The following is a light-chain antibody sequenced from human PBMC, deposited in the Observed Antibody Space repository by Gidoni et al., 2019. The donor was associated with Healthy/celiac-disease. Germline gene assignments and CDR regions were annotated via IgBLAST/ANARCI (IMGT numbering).Light chain of an antibody. CDR2: DAS. J-gene: IGKJ2*01. CDR3: QQRSNWLYT. V-gene: IGKV3-11*01. Sequence: EIVLTQSPATLSLSPGERATRSCRASQSVSSYLAWYQQKPGQAPRLLIYDASNRATGIPARFSGSGSGTDFTLTSSSLEPEEYAVYYCQQRSNWLYTFGQGTKLEIK. CDR1: QSVSSY.